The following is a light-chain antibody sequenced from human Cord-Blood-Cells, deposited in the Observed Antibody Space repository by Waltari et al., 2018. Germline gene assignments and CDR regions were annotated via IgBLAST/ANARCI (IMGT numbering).Light chain of an antibody. V-gene: IGLV2-23*02. CDR1: SSHVGRDNR. J-gene: IGLJ1*01. Sequence: QSGLTQPASVSGSPGPSITNPCTGTSSHVGRDNRASWYQQPPGKAPKLMIYEVSKRPSGVSNRFSGSKSGNTASLTISGLQAEDEADYYCCSYAGSSTYYVFGTGTKVTVL. CDR3: CSYAGSSTYYV. CDR2: EVS.